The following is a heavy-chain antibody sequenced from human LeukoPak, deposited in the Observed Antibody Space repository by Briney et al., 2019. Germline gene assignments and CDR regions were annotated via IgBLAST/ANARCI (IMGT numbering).Heavy chain of an antibody. CDR1: GFTFSSYT. CDR2: ISGSGAIT. CDR3: AKIIAVTESYWYGMDV. D-gene: IGHD4-17*01. J-gene: IGHJ6*02. Sequence: GGSLRLSCAASGFTFSSYTMTWARQTPGKGLEWVSGISGSGAITDYVDSVKGRFTISRDNSKNTVYLQMHSLRPEDTAVYYCAKIIAVTESYWYGMDVWGQGTTVTVSS. V-gene: IGHV3-23*01.